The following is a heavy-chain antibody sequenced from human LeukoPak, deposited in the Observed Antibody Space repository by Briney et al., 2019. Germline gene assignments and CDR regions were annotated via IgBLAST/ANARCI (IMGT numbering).Heavy chain of an antibody. CDR3: AKDRGDYTNWFDP. Sequence: GGSLRLSCAASGFIFSSFGMHWVRQAPGKGLEWVAFIRYDGSNKYYADSVKGRFTISRDNSKNTLYLQMNSPRAEDTTIYYCAKDRGDYTNWFDPWGQGTLVTVSS. CDR1: GFIFSSFG. J-gene: IGHJ5*02. CDR2: IRYDGSNK. V-gene: IGHV3-30*02. D-gene: IGHD4-17*01.